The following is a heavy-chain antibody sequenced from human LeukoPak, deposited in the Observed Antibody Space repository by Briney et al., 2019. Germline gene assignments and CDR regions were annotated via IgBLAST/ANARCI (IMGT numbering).Heavy chain of an antibody. J-gene: IGHJ4*02. CDR1: GFTFSASA. Sequence: GGPLKLSCAASGFTFSASAMHWVRQASGKGLEWIGRIRGKANNYATAYTASVNGRFTISRDDSKNTAYLQMNSLKTDDTAVHYCTKQPYDRPGSTIDHWGQGILVTVSS. D-gene: IGHD3-22*01. CDR3: TKQPYDRPGSTIDH. CDR2: IRGKANNYAT. V-gene: IGHV3-73*01.